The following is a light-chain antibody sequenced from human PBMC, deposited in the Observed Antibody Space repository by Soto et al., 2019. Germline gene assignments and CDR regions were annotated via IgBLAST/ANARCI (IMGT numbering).Light chain of an antibody. J-gene: IGKJ5*01. Sequence: EIVLTQSPGTLSLSPGERATLSCRASHSVSSNYLAWYQQNPGQAPRLLIYGTTGRATGIPDRFSGSGSGTDFTLTISRLEPEDCAVYYCQRYGTSPSITFGQGTRLEIK. CDR2: GTT. CDR3: QRYGTSPSIT. V-gene: IGKV3-20*01. CDR1: HSVSSNY.